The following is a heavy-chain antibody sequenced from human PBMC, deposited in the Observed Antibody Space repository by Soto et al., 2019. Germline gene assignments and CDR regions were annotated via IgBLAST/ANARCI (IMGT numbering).Heavy chain of an antibody. V-gene: IGHV1-3*01. J-gene: IGHJ6*02. CDR2: INAGNGNT. D-gene: IGHD3-16*01. CDR1: GFAFTSYA. Sequence: QVQLVQSGAEVKKPGASVKISCKASGFAFTSYAIHWVRQAPGQRLEWMGWINAGNGNTKYSHKLQGSVTITRDTSASTAYMELSGLRSEDTAVYDGARDLRRGGVGYGMDIWGQGTTVTGSS. CDR3: ARDLRRGGVGYGMDI.